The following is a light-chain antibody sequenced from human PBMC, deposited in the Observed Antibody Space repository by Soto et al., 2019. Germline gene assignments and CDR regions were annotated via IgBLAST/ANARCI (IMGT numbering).Light chain of an antibody. CDR1: QSVSSN. V-gene: IGKV3-20*01. Sequence: EIVLTQSPGTLSLSRWERAILSCRASQSVSSNLAWYQQKPGLAPTLLIFDASNRASGVPDRFTGGGSGTDFTLTIRRLEPEDFALYYCQHYGGSPITFGQGTRLEIK. CDR3: QHYGGSPIT. CDR2: DAS. J-gene: IGKJ5*01.